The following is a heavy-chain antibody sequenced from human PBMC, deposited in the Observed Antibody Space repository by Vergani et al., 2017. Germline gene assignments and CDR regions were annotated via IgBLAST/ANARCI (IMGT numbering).Heavy chain of an antibody. D-gene: IGHD3-3*01. J-gene: IGHJ6*03. V-gene: IGHV1-46*01. CDR3: ARDPGGRYDVWSGYSCPCKKYYYYYYMDV. CDR2: INPSGGST. CDR1: GYTFTSYY. Sequence: QVQLVQSGAEVKKPGASVKVSCKASGYTFTSYYMHWVRQAPGQGLEWMGIINPSGGSTSYAKKFQGRVTMTRDTSTSTVYMDLSSLRSEDTDVYYCARDPGGRYDVWSGYSCPCKKYYYYYYMDVWGKGTTVTVSS.